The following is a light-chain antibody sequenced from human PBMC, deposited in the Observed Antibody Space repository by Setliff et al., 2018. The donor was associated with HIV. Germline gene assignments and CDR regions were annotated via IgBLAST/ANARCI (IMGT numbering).Light chain of an antibody. CDR1: SSDIGGHNF. V-gene: IGLV2-23*02. CDR3: SSYAGTKSPV. J-gene: IGLJ1*01. CDR2: GVN. Sequence: QSALTQPASVSGSPGQSITISCAGSSSDIGGHNFVSWYQQDPGKAPKLMIYGVNNRPSGASNRFSGSKSGNTASLTISGLQAEDEADYYCSSYAGTKSPVFGTGTKVTVL.